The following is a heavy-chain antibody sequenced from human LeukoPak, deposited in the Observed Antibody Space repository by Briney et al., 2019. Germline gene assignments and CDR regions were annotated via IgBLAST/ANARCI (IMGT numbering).Heavy chain of an antibody. CDR1: GGSISSSSYY. V-gene: IGHV4-30-4*08. CDR2: IYYSGST. Sequence: PSETLSLTCTVSGGSISSSSYYWGWIRQPPGKGLEWIGYIYYSGSTYYNPSLKSRVTISVDTSKNQFSLKLSSVTAADTAVYYCARVGGGNFCFDYWGQGTLVTVSS. CDR3: ARVGGGNFCFDY. D-gene: IGHD4-23*01. J-gene: IGHJ4*02.